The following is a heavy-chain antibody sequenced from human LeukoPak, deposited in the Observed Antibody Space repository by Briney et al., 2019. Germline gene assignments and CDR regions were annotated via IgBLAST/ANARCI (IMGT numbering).Heavy chain of an antibody. D-gene: IGHD3-10*01. CDR1: GGSISSSSYY. Sequence: SETLSLTCTVSGGSISSSSYYWGWIRQPPGKGLEWIGSIYYSGSTYYNPSLKSRVTISVDTSKNQFSLKLSSVTAADTAVYYCARQTYYYGSGSYSLIGYWGQGTLVTVSS. CDR2: IYYSGST. V-gene: IGHV4-39*01. J-gene: IGHJ4*02. CDR3: ARQTYYYGSGSYSLIGY.